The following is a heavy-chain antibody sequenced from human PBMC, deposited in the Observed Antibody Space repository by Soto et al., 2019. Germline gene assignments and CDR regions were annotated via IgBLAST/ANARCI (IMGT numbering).Heavy chain of an antibody. CDR2: IYYTGRT. V-gene: IGHV4-30-4*08. CDR1: GGSISSADYY. CDR3: ARARVWGEAEY. J-gene: IGHJ4*02. Sequence: QVQLQESGPGLVKPSETLSLTCTVSGGSISSADYYWSWIRQPPGKGLEWIGYIYYTGRTYYIPSLKSRVTISIDTAKNRCSLSLNSVPAADTAVYYCARARVWGEAEYWGQGTLVIVFS. D-gene: IGHD3-10*01.